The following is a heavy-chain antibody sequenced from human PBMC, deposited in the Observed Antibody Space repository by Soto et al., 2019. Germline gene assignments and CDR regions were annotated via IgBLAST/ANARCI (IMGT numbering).Heavy chain of an antibody. Sequence: QVQLVQSGAEVKKPGASVKVSCKASGYTFTSYGISWVRQAPGQGLEWMGWISAYNGNTNYAQKLQGRVTMTTDTSTSTAYRELRSLRSDDTAVYDCARGGGYGDYGRSWFDPWGQGTLVTVSS. CDR3: ARGGGYGDYGRSWFDP. CDR1: GYTFTSYG. J-gene: IGHJ5*02. D-gene: IGHD4-17*01. V-gene: IGHV1-18*01. CDR2: ISAYNGNT.